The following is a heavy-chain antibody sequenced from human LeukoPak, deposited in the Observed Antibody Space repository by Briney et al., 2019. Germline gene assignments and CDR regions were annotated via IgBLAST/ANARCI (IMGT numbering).Heavy chain of an antibody. CDR2: ITSSSSYI. Sequence: GGSLRLSCAASGFTFSSYSMNWVRQAPGKGLEWVSSITSSSSYIYYADSVKGRFTISRDNAKNSLYLQMNSLRAEDTAVYYCARGDRSEVGAYNWFDPWGQGTLVTVSS. CDR1: GFTFSSYS. CDR3: ARGDRSEVGAYNWFDP. V-gene: IGHV3-21*01. D-gene: IGHD1-26*01. J-gene: IGHJ5*02.